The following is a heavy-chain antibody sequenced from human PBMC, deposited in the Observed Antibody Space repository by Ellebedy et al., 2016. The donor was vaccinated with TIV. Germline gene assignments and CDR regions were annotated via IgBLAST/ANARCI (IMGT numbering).Heavy chain of an antibody. CDR2: IMWNSGKT. D-gene: IGHD2-2*03. J-gene: IGHJ4*02. CDR1: GFSSHDHA. Sequence: PGGSLRLSCAVSGFSSHDHAMHWVRPVPGKGLGWVSGIMWNSGKTGYADSVTGRFTISRDAAKNSLYLQMNTLRPEDTAVYYCAKVPVGFCNRSFCFYLDDWGQGTLVSVSS. CDR3: AKVPVGFCNRSFCFYLDD. V-gene: IGHV3-9*02.